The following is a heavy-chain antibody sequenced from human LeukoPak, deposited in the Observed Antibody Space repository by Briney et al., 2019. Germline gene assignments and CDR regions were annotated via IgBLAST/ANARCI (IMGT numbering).Heavy chain of an antibody. J-gene: IGHJ4*02. CDR3: ARDLAAVNDY. CDR2: IWYDGSNN. CDR1: GFTFGSYG. V-gene: IGHV3-33*01. Sequence: GGSLRLSCAASGFTFGSYGMHWVRQAPGKGLEWVAVIWYDGSNNYYADSVKGRFTISRDNSKNTLYLQMNSLRAEDTAVYYCARDLAAVNDYWGQGTLVTVSS. D-gene: IGHD6-13*01.